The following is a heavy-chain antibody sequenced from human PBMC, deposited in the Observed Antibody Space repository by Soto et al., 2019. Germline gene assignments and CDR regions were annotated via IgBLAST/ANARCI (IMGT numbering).Heavy chain of an antibody. J-gene: IGHJ4*02. CDR3: ARESEDLTSNFDY. CDR2: ISSTTNYI. V-gene: IGHV3-21*06. CDR1: GFTFTRYS. Sequence: GGSLRLSCAASGFTFTRYSMNRVRQAPGKGLEWVSSISSTTNYIYYGDSMKGRFTISRDNAKNSLYLEMNSLRAEDTAVYYCARESEDLTSNFDYWGQGTLVTVSS.